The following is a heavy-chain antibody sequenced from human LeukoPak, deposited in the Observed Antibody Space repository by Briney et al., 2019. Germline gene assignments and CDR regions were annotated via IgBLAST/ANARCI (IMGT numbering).Heavy chain of an antibody. CDR3: ARNRYSSGWSRYYYYYYMDV. CDR1: GGSISSYY. D-gene: IGHD6-19*01. V-gene: IGHV4-4*07. Sequence: SETLSLTCTVSGGSISSYYWSWIRQPAGKGLEWIGRIYTSGSTNYNPSLKSRVTMSVDTSKNQFSLKLSSVTAADTAVYYCARNRYSSGWSRYYYYYYMDVWGKGTTVTISS. J-gene: IGHJ6*03. CDR2: IYTSGST.